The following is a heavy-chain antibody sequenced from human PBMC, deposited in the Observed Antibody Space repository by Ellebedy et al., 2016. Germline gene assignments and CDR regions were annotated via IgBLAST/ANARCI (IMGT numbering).Heavy chain of an antibody. D-gene: IGHD4-17*01. CDR2: INAGSDDT. V-gene: IGHV3-23*01. Sequence: GESLKISXAASGSTFSSYAMSWVRQAPGKGLEWVSTINAGSDDTRFADSVKGRFTVSRDNPRNTLYLQMSSLRVEDTAVYYCAKDRDDAGDYVFDSWGQGTLVTVSS. CDR1: GSTFSSYA. CDR3: AKDRDDAGDYVFDS. J-gene: IGHJ4*02.